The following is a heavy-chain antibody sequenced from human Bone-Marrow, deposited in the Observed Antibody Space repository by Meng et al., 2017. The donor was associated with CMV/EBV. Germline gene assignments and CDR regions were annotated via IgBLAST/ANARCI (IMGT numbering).Heavy chain of an antibody. CDR3: ARVYCSSTSCCSFDY. J-gene: IGHJ4*02. V-gene: IGHV4-34*01. Sequence: GSLRLSCAVYGGSFSGYYWSWIRQPPGKGLEWIGEINHSGSTNYNPSLKSRVTISVDTSKNQFSLKLSSVTAADTAVYYCARVYCSSTSCCSFDYWGQGTLVTVSS. CDR2: INHSGST. CDR1: GGSFSGYY. D-gene: IGHD2-2*01.